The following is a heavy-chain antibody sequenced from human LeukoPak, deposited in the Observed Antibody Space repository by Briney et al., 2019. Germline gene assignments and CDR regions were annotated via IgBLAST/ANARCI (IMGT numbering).Heavy chain of an antibody. Sequence: GGSLRLSCAASGFTSSTYSMTWVRQAPGKGLEWVSYISSRSTVIYYADSLRGRFTISRDNAKNSLYLQVNSLRVEDTALYFCAREAVAGRGFDYWGQGALVTVSS. CDR3: AREAVAGRGFDY. J-gene: IGHJ4*02. CDR2: ISSRSTVI. CDR1: GFTSSTYS. V-gene: IGHV3-48*01. D-gene: IGHD6-19*01.